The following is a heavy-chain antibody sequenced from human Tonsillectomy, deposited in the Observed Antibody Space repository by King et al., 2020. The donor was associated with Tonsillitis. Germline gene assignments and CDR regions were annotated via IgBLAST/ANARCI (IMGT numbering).Heavy chain of an antibody. Sequence: VQLVESGGGVVQPGGSLRLSCAASGFTFSSYGMHWVRQAPGKGLEWVAFIRYDGNNKYYADSVKGRFTISRDNSKNTLYLQMNSLRAEDTAVYYCAKDMDEAARPPYYYYYGMDVWGQGTTVTVSS. CDR1: GFTFSSYG. D-gene: IGHD6-6*01. CDR3: AKDMDEAARPPYYYYYGMDV. CDR2: IRYDGNNK. V-gene: IGHV3-30*02. J-gene: IGHJ6*02.